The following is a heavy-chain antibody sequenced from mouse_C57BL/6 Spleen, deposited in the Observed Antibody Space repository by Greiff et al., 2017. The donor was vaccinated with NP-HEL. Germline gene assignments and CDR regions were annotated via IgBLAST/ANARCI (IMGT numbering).Heavy chain of an antibody. V-gene: IGHV1-80*01. D-gene: IGHD2-1*01. J-gene: IGHJ4*01. CDR2: IYPGDGDT. CDR1: GYAFSSYW. Sequence: QVQLQQSGAELVKPGASVKISCKASGYAFSSYWMNWVKQRPGKGLEWIGQIYPGDGDTNYNGKFKGKATLTADKSSSTAYMQLSSLTSEDSAVYFCARAPYGNYNAMDYWGQGTSVTVSS. CDR3: ARAPYGNYNAMDY.